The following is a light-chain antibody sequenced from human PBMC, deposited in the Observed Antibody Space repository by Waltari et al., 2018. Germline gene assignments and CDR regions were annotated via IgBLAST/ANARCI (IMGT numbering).Light chain of an antibody. Sequence: DIQMTQSPSSLSASVGPRVTIPCRPSQAIRNSLACYQQQPGAAPKLLLYAASRLLSGVPSRFSGSGSGTDYTLTISSLQPEDFATYYCQQYDSTPYTFGQGTKLEI. CDR3: QQYDSTPYT. V-gene: IGKV1-NL1*01. J-gene: IGKJ2*01. CDR2: AAS. CDR1: QAIRNS.